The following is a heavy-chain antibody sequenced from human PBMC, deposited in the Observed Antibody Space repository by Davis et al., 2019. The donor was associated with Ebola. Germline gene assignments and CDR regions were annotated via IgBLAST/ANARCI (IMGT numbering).Heavy chain of an antibody. CDR1: GFTFSSYA. J-gene: IGHJ4*02. V-gene: IGHV3-30*04. D-gene: IGHD3-3*01. CDR3: ARDTSYYDFWSGYCFDY. Sequence: GESLKISCAASGFTFSSYAMHWVRQAPGKGLEWVAVISYDGSNKFYADSVKGRFTISRDNSKNTLYLQMNSLRAEDTAVYYCARDTSYYDFWSGYCFDYWGQGTLVTVSS. CDR2: ISYDGSNK.